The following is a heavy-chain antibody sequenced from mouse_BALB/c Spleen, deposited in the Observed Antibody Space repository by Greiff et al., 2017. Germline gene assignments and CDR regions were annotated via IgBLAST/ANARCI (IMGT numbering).Heavy chain of an antibody. CDR2: IYPSDSYT. CDR1: GYTFTSYW. Sequence: VQLQQPGAELVRPGASVKLSCKASGYTFTSYWINWVKQRPGQGLEWIGNIYPSDSYTNYNQKFKDKATLTVDKSSSTAYMQLSSPTSEDSAVYYCTRELRRAWFAYWGQGTLVTVSA. D-gene: IGHD2-12*01. J-gene: IGHJ3*01. CDR3: TRELRRAWFAY. V-gene: IGHV1-69*02.